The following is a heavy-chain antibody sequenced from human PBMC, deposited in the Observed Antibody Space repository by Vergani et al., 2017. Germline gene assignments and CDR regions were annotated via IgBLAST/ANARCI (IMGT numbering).Heavy chain of an antibody. CDR3: ARVNTETNGHLYYYYYMDV. CDR1: GGSFTSYN. Sequence: QVQLQQWGGGLLKPSETLSLTCVVNGGSFTSYNWTWIRQSPGEALEWVGDIDHTGRPDYNPSLKSRLTMSVDKSRNQFSLTLNSVTATDTAIYFCARVNTETNGHLYYYYYMDVWGQGTAVTVS. CDR2: IDHTGRP. V-gene: IGHV4-34*01. D-gene: IGHD4-11*01. J-gene: IGHJ6*03.